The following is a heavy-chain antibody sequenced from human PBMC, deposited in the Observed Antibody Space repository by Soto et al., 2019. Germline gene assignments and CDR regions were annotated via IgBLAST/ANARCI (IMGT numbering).Heavy chain of an antibody. J-gene: IGHJ5*02. V-gene: IGHV4-4*02. CDR3: ARDYGSGSYHEGWFDP. CDR2: IYHSGST. Sequence: SATLSLTCAVSGGSISSSNWWSWVRQPPGKGLEWIGEIYHSGSTNYNPSLKSRVTISVDKSKNQFSLKLSSVTAADTAVYYCARDYGSGSYHEGWFDPWGQGTLVTVSS. D-gene: IGHD3-10*01. CDR1: GGSISSSNW.